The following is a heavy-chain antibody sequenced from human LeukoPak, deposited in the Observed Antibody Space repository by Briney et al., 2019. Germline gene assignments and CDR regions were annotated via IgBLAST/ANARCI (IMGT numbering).Heavy chain of an antibody. D-gene: IGHD3-3*01. CDR3: ARYLRFLSYYYMDV. Sequence: GGSLRLSCAASGFTFSSYWMSWVRQAPGKGLEWVANIKQDGSEKYYVDSVKGRFTISRDNAKNSLYLQMNSLRAEDTAVYYCARYLRFLSYYYMDVWGKGTTVTVSS. V-gene: IGHV3-7*01. J-gene: IGHJ6*03. CDR1: GFTFSSYW. CDR2: IKQDGSEK.